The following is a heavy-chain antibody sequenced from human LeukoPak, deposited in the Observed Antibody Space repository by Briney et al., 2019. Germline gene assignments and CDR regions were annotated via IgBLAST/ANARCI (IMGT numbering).Heavy chain of an antibody. V-gene: IGHV3-48*03. CDR3: AREGQDLFDY. CDR2: ISSSGNTI. CDR1: GLTFSTYE. J-gene: IGHJ4*02. Sequence: RGSLRLSCVVSGLTFSTYEMNWVRQAPGKGLEWVSYISSSGNTIFYADSVRGRFTISRDNAKNSLYLQMNSLRAEDTAVYYCAREGQDLFDYWGQGTLVTVSS. D-gene: IGHD2-15*01.